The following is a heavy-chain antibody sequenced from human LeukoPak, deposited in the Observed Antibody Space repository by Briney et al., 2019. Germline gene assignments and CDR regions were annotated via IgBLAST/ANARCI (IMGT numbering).Heavy chain of an antibody. CDR3: ATKSSGSYYYYYMDV. CDR1: GYSFTSYW. V-gene: IGHV5-51*01. D-gene: IGHD3-22*01. J-gene: IGHJ6*03. Sequence: GESLKISCKGSGYSFTSYWIGWVRQMPGKGLEWMGIIYPGDSDTRYSPSFQGQVTISADKSISTAYLQWNSLKASDTAMYYCATKSSGSYYYYYMDVWGKGTTVTVSS. CDR2: IYPGDSDT.